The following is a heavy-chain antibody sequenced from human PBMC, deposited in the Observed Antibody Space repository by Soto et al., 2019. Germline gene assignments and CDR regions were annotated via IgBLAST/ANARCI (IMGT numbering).Heavy chain of an antibody. CDR2: ITSSGGNA. Sequence: GGALRLSCAASGFSFKDYHMTWMRQTPEKGLEWISTITSSGGNAYYAASVKGRVTISRDNAHNSLYLQMSGLRAEDTALYYWARDMYTNYVNYFDLWGKGTLVTVSS. J-gene: IGHJ5*02. CDR3: ARDMYTNYVNYFDL. D-gene: IGHD3-16*01. V-gene: IGHV3-11*01. CDR1: GFSFKDYH.